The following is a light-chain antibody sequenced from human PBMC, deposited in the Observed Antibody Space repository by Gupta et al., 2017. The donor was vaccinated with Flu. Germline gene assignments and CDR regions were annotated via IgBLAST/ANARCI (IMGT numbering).Light chain of an antibody. Sequence: QSVLTQPPSVSAAPGQKVTFSCSGSSSNIGINYVSWYQQLPGIAPKLLIYNNNQRPSGIPDRFSGSKSGTSATLGITGLQTGDEADYYCGTWDNSLSAMVFGGGTKLAVL. CDR2: NNN. V-gene: IGLV1-51*01. J-gene: IGLJ2*01. CDR1: SSNIGINY. CDR3: GTWDNSLSAMV.